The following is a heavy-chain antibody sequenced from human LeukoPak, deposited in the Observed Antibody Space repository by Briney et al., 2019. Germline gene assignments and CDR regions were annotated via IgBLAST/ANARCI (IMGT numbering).Heavy chain of an antibody. CDR1: GIAVSTNY. CDR3: AKESLGSVDPRGYSTTVSQDV. J-gene: IGHJ6*04. V-gene: IGHV3-53*01. D-gene: IGHD4-17*01. CDR2: IYSDDSS. Sequence: GGSLRLSCAASGIAVSTNYMSWVRQAPGKGLEWVSIIYSDDSSYYGDSVKGRFTISRDNSKNTLYLQMHSLRAEDTAVYYCAKESLGSVDPRGYSTTVSQDVWGKGTTVTISS.